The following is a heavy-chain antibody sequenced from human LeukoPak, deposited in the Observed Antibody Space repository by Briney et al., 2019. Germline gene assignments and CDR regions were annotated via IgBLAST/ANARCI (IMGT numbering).Heavy chain of an antibody. V-gene: IGHV3-74*01. CDR2: ITNEGSAT. CDR3: ARDSGNPDY. Sequence: GGSLTLNSTFPGFTFSHYWMHWVRQVPGKGLAWVSRITNEGSATGYADSVKGRFTISRDNSKNTLYLQMNSLRAEDTAVYYCARDSGNPDYWGQGTLVTVSS. CDR1: GFTFSHYW. J-gene: IGHJ4*02.